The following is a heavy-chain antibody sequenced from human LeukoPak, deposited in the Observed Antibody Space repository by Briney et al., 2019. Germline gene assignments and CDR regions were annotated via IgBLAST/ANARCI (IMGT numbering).Heavy chain of an antibody. CDR1: GFTFSSYW. V-gene: IGHV3-74*01. CDR3: SRDRRTWFDP. Sequence: GGSLRLSCAASGFTFSSYWMHWVRQVPGKGLVWVSRITIDVSDTIYADSVKGRFTISRDNAKNTIYLQMNSLRAEDTALYYCSRDRRTWFDPWGQGTLVTVSS. CDR2: ITIDVSDT. J-gene: IGHJ5*02.